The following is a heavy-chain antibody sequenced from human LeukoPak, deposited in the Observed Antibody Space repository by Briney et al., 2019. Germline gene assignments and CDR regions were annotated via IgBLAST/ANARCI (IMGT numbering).Heavy chain of an antibody. CDR3: ARDLAFSS. Sequence: GGSLRLSCAASGFTFSSYSMNWVRQAPGKGLEWISYISGSSTTIYYADSVKGRFTISRDNAKNSLYLEMNSLRAEDTAVYYCARDLAFSSWGQGTLVTVSS. J-gene: IGHJ4*02. CDR2: ISGSSTTI. CDR1: GFTFSSYS. D-gene: IGHD3-16*01. V-gene: IGHV3-48*01.